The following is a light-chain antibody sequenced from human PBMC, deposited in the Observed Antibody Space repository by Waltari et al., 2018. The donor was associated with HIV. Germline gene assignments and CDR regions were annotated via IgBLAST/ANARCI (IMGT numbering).Light chain of an antibody. CDR2: EVN. V-gene: IGLV2-14*01. J-gene: IGLJ2*01. CDR3: SSHTSSSTVV. CDR1: SRDVGGYNY. Sequence: QSALTQPASVSGSPGQSITISCTGTSRDVGGYNYVSWYQQHPGKAPKLIIYEVNNRPSGASDRFSGSKSGNTASLTISGLQVEDESDYYCSSHTSSSTVVFGGGTKLTVL.